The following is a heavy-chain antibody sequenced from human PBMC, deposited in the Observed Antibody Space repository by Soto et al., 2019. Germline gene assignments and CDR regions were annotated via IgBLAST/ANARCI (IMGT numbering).Heavy chain of an antibody. D-gene: IGHD6-13*01. V-gene: IGHV3-11*01. Sequence: PGESLKISCAASGFTFSDYYMSWIRQAPGKGLEWVSYISSSGSTIYYADSVKGRFTISRDNAKNSLYLQMNSLRAEDTAVYYCARKPYSSSWSDYWGQGTLVTVSS. CDR1: GFTFSDYY. CDR3: ARKPYSSSWSDY. J-gene: IGHJ4*02. CDR2: ISSSGSTI.